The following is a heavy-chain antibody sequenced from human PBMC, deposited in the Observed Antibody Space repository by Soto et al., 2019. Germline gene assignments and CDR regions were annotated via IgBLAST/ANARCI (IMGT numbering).Heavy chain of an antibody. D-gene: IGHD3-9*01. CDR3: ARRTRYYDILTCYYSFDY. J-gene: IGHJ4*02. CDR1: GGTISSSSYY. V-gene: IGHV4-39*02. CDR2: IYYSGST. Sequence: QLQLQESGPGLVKPSETLSLTCTVSGGTISSSSYYWGWIHQPPGKGLEWIGSIYYSGSTYYNPSLKSRVTISVDTSKNHFSLKLSSVTAADTAVYYCARRTRYYDILTCYYSFDYWGQGTLVTVSS.